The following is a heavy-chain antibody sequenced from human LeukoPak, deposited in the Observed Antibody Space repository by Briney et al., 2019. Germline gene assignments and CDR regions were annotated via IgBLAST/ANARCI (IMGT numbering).Heavy chain of an antibody. CDR2: IYTSGST. Sequence: SQTLSLTCTVSGGSISSGSYDWSWIRQPAGKGLEWIGRIYTSGSTNYNPSLKSRVTMSVDTSKNQFSLKLSSVTAADTAVYYCARGEWDSNYDWFDPWGQGTLVTVSS. CDR1: GGSISSGSYD. D-gene: IGHD4-11*01. CDR3: ARGEWDSNYDWFDP. V-gene: IGHV4-61*02. J-gene: IGHJ5*02.